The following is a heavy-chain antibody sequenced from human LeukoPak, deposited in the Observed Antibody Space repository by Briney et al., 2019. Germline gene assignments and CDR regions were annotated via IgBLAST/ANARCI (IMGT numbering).Heavy chain of an antibody. CDR1: GFTFSNAW. Sequence: GGSLRLSCAASGFTFSNAWMNWVRQAPGKGLEWVGRIKSKTGGETTDYAAPVKGRFAISREDSKNTLYLQMNSLKTEDTAVYYCTTATGSGSYYMGFDYWGQGTLVTASS. D-gene: IGHD3-10*01. CDR2: IKSKTGGETT. CDR3: TTATGSGSYYMGFDY. V-gene: IGHV3-15*07. J-gene: IGHJ4*02.